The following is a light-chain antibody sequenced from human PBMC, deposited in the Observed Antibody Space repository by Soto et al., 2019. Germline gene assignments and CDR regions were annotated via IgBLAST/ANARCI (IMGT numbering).Light chain of an antibody. CDR1: QSVDSW. Sequence: DIQMTQSPSTLSASIGDRVTITCRASQSVDSWLAWYQQQPGKAPKLLIYKASSLQTGVPARFSGSGSGTEVPLTIRSLQHDDFATYSCQHYHDYSRVFGQGTKVEIK. CDR2: KAS. V-gene: IGKV1-5*03. CDR3: QHYHDYSRV. J-gene: IGKJ1*01.